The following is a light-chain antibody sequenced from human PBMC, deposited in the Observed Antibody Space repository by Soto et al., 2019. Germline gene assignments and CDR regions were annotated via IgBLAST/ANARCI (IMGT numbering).Light chain of an antibody. CDR2: DVT. Sequence: QSALTQPASVSGSPGQSITISCTGTSSDVGAYNYVSWYQQHPGKAPKLIIYDVTNRPSGVSIRFSGSKSGNTASLTISGLQAEDEADYYCDSYRTGTPVVFGGGTKPPS. V-gene: IGLV2-14*01. CDR1: SSDVGAYNY. CDR3: DSYRTGTPVV. J-gene: IGLJ2*01.